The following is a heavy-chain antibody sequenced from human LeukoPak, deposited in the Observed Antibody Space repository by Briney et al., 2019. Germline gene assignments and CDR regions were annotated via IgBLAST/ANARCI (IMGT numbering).Heavy chain of an antibody. D-gene: IGHD6-13*01. Sequence: ASVEVSCKASGYTFTSYAMHWVRQAPGQRLEWMGWINAGNGNTKYSQKFQGRVTITRDTSASTAYMELSSLRSEDTAVYYCARDHRIAAAGTVYWGQGTLVTVSS. CDR1: GYTFTSYA. CDR3: ARDHRIAAAGTVY. J-gene: IGHJ4*02. V-gene: IGHV1-3*01. CDR2: INAGNGNT.